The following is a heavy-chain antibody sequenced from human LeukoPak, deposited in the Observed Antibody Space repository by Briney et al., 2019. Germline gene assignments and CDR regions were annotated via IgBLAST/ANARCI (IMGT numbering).Heavy chain of an antibody. CDR3: ARAFWYYDSSGYLYYFDY. Sequence: SETLSLTCTVSGGSISSYYWSWIRQPPGKGLEWIGYIYYSGSTNYNPSLKSRVTISVDTSKNQFSLKLSSVTAADTAVYYCARAFWYYDSSGYLYYFDYWGQGTLATASS. D-gene: IGHD3-22*01. CDR2: IYYSGST. CDR1: GGSISSYY. J-gene: IGHJ4*02. V-gene: IGHV4-59*01.